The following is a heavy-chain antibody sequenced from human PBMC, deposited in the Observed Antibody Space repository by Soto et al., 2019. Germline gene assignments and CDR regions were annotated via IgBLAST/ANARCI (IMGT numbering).Heavy chain of an antibody. D-gene: IGHD3-22*01. J-gene: IGHJ4*02. Sequence: SETLSLTCTVSGGSISSYYWSWIRQPPGKGLEWIGYIYYSGSTNYNPSLKSRVTISVDTSKNQFSLKLSSVTAADTAVYYCAKDPSYYDSSGYYRDYWGQGTLVTVSS. CDR1: GGSISSYY. CDR3: AKDPSYYDSSGYYRDY. CDR2: IYYSGST. V-gene: IGHV4-59*12.